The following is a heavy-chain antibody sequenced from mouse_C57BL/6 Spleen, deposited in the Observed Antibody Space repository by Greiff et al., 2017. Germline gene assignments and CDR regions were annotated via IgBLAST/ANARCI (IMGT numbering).Heavy chain of an antibody. D-gene: IGHD1-1*01. CDR3: ARWGTTTVVH. V-gene: IGHV1-80*01. Sequence: QVQLKESGAELVKPGASVKISCKASGYAFSSYWMNWVKQRPGKGLEWIGQIYPGDGDTNYNGKFKGKATLTADKSSSTAYMQLSSLTSEDSAVYFCARWGTTTVVHWGQGTTLTVSS. CDR1: GYAFSSYW. CDR2: IYPGDGDT. J-gene: IGHJ2*01.